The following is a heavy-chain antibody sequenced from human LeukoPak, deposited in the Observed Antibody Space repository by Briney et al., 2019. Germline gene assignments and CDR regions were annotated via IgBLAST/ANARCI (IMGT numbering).Heavy chain of an antibody. V-gene: IGHV3-23*01. D-gene: IGHD3-22*01. J-gene: IGHJ4*02. Sequence: GGSLRLSCAASGFTFSSHAMSWVRQAPGKGLEWVSGISGRGGSTYYADSVKGRFTISRDSSKYTLCLQLNSLRAEDTAVYYCAKVRDTGGYWHQAFDYWGQGTLVTVSS. CDR3: AKVRDTGGYWHQAFDY. CDR1: GFTFSSHA. CDR2: ISGRGGST.